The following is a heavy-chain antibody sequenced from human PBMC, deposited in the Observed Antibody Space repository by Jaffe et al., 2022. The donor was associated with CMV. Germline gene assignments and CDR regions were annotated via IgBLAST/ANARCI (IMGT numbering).Heavy chain of an antibody. Sequence: EVQLVQSGAEVKKPGESLKISCRGSGYKFTTYWIGWVRQMPGKGLEWMGIIYPGDSDTRYSPSFQGQVTISADKSIDTAYLQWSSLKVPDSAMYYCARGPELITFGNSPPYFDYWGQGTLLTVSS. CDR2: IYPGDSDT. CDR3: ARGPELITFGNSPPYFDY. CDR1: GYKFTTYW. V-gene: IGHV5-51*01. D-gene: IGHD1-1*01. J-gene: IGHJ4*02.